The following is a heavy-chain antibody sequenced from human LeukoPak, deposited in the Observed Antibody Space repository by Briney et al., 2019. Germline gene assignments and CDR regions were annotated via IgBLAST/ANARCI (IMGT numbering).Heavy chain of an antibody. D-gene: IGHD4-17*01. CDR3: ARVLVYDYGDPEALDY. J-gene: IGHJ4*02. CDR2: IYYSGST. Sequence: SQTLSLTCTVSGGSISSGGYYWSWIRRPPGKGLEWIGYIYYSGSTYYNPSLKSRVTISVNTSKNQFSLMLSPVTAADTAVYYYARVLVYDYGDPEALDYWGQGTLVTVSS. CDR1: GGSISSGGYY. V-gene: IGHV4-61*08.